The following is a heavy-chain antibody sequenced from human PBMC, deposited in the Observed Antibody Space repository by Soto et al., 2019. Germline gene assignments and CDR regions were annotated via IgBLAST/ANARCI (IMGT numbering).Heavy chain of an antibody. CDR3: AGGFGGLYYYYGLDV. V-gene: IGHV1-8*01. J-gene: IGHJ6*02. D-gene: IGHD3-10*01. Sequence: ASVKVSCKASGYTFTRYDINWVRQATGQGLEWIGWKNPKRGKTGYAQKFQGVVTMTRDEPNSTAYIELRSLRSEDTAVYYCAGGFGGLYYYYGLDVWGQGTTVTVSS. CDR1: GYTFTRYD. CDR2: KNPKRGKT.